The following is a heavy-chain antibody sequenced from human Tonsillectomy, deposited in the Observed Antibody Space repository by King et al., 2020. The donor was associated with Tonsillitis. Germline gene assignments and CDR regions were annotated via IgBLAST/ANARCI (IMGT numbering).Heavy chain of an antibody. CDR3: ARDRVAAKGGMDV. J-gene: IGHJ6*02. CDR2: IKNDGREK. V-gene: IGHV3-7*01. CDR1: GFTFSSYW. Sequence: VQLVESGGGLVQPGGSLRLSCAASGFTFSSYWMSWVRQAPGKGREWVANIKNDGREKYYVDSVKGRFTIYRDNAKNSLYLQMNSLRAEDTAVYYCARDRVAAKGGMDVWGQGTTVTVSS. D-gene: IGHD6-25*01.